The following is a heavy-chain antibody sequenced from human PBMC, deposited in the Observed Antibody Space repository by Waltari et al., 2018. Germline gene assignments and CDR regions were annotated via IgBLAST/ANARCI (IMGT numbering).Heavy chain of an antibody. J-gene: IGHJ4*02. Sequence: EVQLVESGGGSTQPGRSLRLSCTTSGFTFRDYGVSWVRQAPGKGLEWVSVIRSKADGGTIQYAASVKGRFIIARDDSKSIAYLQMNSLKTEDTAVYYCTREGSCGGVICYYNLGWGQGTLVTVSS. CDR1: GFTFRDYG. CDR3: TREGSCGGVICYYNLG. CDR2: IRSKADGGTI. V-gene: IGHV3-49*04. D-gene: IGHD2-15*01.